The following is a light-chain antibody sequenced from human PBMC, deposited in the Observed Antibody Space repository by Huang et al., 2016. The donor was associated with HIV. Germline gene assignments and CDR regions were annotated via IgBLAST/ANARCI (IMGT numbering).Light chain of an antibody. V-gene: IGKV2-30*02. CDR3: MQGTHWPLT. Sequence: DVVMTQSPLSLPVTLGQPASISCRSSQSLVHSDGNTSLNWFHQRPGQSPRRLIYKVSNRDSGVPDRFSGSGSGTDFTLKISRVEAEDVGVYYCMQGTHWPLTFGGGTKVEIK. CDR2: KVS. J-gene: IGKJ4*01. CDR1: QSLVHSDGNTS.